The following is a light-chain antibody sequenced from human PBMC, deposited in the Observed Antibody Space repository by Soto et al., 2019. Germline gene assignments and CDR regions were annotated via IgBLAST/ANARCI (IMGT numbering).Light chain of an antibody. CDR1: QTISSN. Sequence: EIVMTQSPATLSVSPGQIATLSCMARQTISSNLAWYQQKPGQAPRLLIHGASTRATGVPARFSGSGSGTEHPLTSTSLHFEDFAVYYCQQYQNWPPQYTLGRGTKLQIK. CDR2: GAS. CDR3: QQYQNWPPQYT. V-gene: IGKV3-15*01. J-gene: IGKJ2*01.